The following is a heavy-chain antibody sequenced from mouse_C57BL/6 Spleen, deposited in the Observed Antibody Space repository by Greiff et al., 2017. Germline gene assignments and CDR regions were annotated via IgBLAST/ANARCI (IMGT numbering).Heavy chain of an antibody. J-gene: IGHJ4*01. V-gene: IGHV1-61*01. Sequence: QVQLKQPGAELVRPGSSVKLSCKASGYTFTSYWMDWVKQRPGQGLEWIGNIYPSDSETHYNQKFKDKATLTVDKSYSTAYRQLSSLTSEDSAVYYCARGGTTVVPIDYAMDYWGQGTSVTVSS. D-gene: IGHD1-1*01. CDR1: GYTFTSYW. CDR3: ARGGTTVVPIDYAMDY. CDR2: IYPSDSET.